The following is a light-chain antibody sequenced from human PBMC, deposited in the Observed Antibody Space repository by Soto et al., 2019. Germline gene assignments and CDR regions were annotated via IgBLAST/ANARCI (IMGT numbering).Light chain of an antibody. CDR2: EVT. V-gene: IGLV2-14*01. J-gene: IGLJ2*01. CDR3: ASYTVSGTLI. CDR1: SNDVGGYDY. Sequence: QSALTQPASVSGSPGLSITISCTGTSNDVGGYDYVSWYRQHPDRAPRLLIYEVTNRPSGISDRFSGSRSGNTASLTISGLQADAEADYYCASYTVSGTLIFGGGTKLTVL.